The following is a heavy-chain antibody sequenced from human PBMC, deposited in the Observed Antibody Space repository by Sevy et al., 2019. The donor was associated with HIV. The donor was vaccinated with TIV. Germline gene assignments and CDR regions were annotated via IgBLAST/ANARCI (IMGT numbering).Heavy chain of an antibody. CDR3: ARGANTAMVKSWFDP. Sequence: SETLSLTCTVSGGSISSYYWSWIRQPAGKGLEWIGRIYTSGSTNYNPSLKSRVTMSVETSKNQFSLKLSSVTAADTAVYYCARGANTAMVKSWFDPWGQGTLVTVSS. CDR2: IYTSGST. CDR1: GGSISSYY. J-gene: IGHJ5*02. V-gene: IGHV4-4*07. D-gene: IGHD5-18*01.